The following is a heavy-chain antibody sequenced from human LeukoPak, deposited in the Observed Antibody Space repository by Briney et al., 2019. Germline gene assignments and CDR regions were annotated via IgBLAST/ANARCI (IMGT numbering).Heavy chain of an antibody. CDR1: GFTFSSYS. J-gene: IGHJ4*02. Sequence: PGGSLRLSCAASGFTFSSYSMNWVRQAPGKGLEWVSSISSSSSYIYYADSVKGRFTISRDNAKNSLYLQMNSLRAEDTAVYYCARDQPYYYDSSGYFDYWGQGALVTVSS. CDR2: ISSSSSYI. CDR3: ARDQPYYYDSSGYFDY. D-gene: IGHD3-22*01. V-gene: IGHV3-21*01.